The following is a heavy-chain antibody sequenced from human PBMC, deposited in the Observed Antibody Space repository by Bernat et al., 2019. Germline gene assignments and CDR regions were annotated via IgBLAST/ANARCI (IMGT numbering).Heavy chain of an antibody. CDR3: ARDKDYYDSSGLTWGPAFDY. CDR2: IYYSGST. J-gene: IGHJ4*02. D-gene: IGHD3-22*01. CDR1: GGSISSSGYY. V-gene: IGHV4-31*03. Sequence: QVQLQESGPGLMKPSQTLSLTCTVSGGSISSSGYYWSWIRQHPGKGLEWIGYIYYSGSTYYNPSLKSRVTISVDTSKNQFSLKLSSVTAADTAVYYCARDKDYYDSSGLTWGPAFDYWGQGTLVTVSS.